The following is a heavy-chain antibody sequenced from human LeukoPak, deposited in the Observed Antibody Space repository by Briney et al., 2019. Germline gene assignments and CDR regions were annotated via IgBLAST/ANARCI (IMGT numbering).Heavy chain of an antibody. CDR2: IYSGDNT. Sequence: GGSLRLSCVASGFTVSSNYMSWVRQAPGKGLEWVSVIYSGDNTYYVDSVKGRFTISRDSSKNTLYLQMNSLRAEDTALYYCAKGSGINHYHWIDPWGQGTLVTVSS. CDR3: AKGSGINHYHWIDP. CDR1: GFTVSSNY. V-gene: IGHV3-66*01. D-gene: IGHD1-14*01. J-gene: IGHJ5*02.